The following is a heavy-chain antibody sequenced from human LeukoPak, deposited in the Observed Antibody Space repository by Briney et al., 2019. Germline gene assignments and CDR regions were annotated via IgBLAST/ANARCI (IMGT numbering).Heavy chain of an antibody. CDR3: TTDEYYDFWSGYSNRFGGV. Sequence: PGGSLRLSCAASGFTFSNAWMSWVRQAPGKGLEWVGRIKSKTDGGTTDYAAPVKGRFTISRDDSKNTLYLQMNSLKTEDTAVYYCTTDEYYDFWSGYSNRFGGVWGQGTLVTVSS. D-gene: IGHD3-3*01. CDR2: IKSKTDGGTT. J-gene: IGHJ4*02. CDR1: GFTFSNAW. V-gene: IGHV3-15*01.